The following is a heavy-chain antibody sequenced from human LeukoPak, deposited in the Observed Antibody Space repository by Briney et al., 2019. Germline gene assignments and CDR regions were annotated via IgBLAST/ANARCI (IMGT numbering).Heavy chain of an antibody. CDR2: IYHSGST. V-gene: IGHV4-38-2*02. J-gene: IGHJ5*02. Sequence: SETLSLTCTVSGYSISSGYYWGWIRQPPGKGLEWIGSIYHSGSTYYNPSLKSRVTISVDTSKNQFSLKLSSVTAADTAVYYCARRRVTAIAFDPWGQGTLVTVSS. CDR3: ARRRVTAIAFDP. CDR1: GYSISSGYY. D-gene: IGHD2-21*02.